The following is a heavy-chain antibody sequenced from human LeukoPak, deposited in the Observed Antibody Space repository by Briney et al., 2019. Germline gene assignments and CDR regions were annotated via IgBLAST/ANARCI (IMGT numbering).Heavy chain of an antibody. Sequence: ASVKVSCKASGGTSSSYAISWVRQAPGQGLEWMGGIIPIFGTANYAQKFQGRVAITTDESTSTAYMELSSLRSEDTAVYYCARQSVGSYGYGDAWYYFDYWGQGTLVTVSS. CDR3: ARQSVGSYGYGDAWYYFDY. CDR1: GGTSSSYA. CDR2: IIPIFGTA. V-gene: IGHV1-69*05. D-gene: IGHD5-18*01. J-gene: IGHJ4*02.